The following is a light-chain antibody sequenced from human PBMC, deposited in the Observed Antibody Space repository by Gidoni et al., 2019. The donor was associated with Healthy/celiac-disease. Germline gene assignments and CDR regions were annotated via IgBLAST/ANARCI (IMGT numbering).Light chain of an antibody. CDR1: SSDVGRYNL. J-gene: IGLJ3*02. Sequence: QSARTQPASVSGSPGQSITISCTGTSSDVGRYNLVSWYQQHPGKAPKLMIYEVSKRPSGVSNRFSGSKSGNTASLTISGLQAEDEADYYCCSYAGSSTPLVFGGGTKLTVL. V-gene: IGLV2-23*02. CDR2: EVS. CDR3: CSYAGSSTPLV.